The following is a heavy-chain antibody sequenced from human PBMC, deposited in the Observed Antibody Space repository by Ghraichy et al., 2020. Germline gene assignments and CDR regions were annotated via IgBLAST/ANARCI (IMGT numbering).Heavy chain of an antibody. D-gene: IGHD5-18*01. V-gene: IGHV4-39*01. CDR2: IYYSGST. Sequence: SQTLSLTCTVSGGPISSSSYYWGWIRQPPGKGLEWIGSIYYSGSTYYNPSLKSRVTISVDTSKNQFSLKLSSVTAADTAVYYCARPRAAATVYFDYWGQGTLVTVSS. J-gene: IGHJ4*02. CDR1: GGPISSSSYY. CDR3: ARPRAAATVYFDY.